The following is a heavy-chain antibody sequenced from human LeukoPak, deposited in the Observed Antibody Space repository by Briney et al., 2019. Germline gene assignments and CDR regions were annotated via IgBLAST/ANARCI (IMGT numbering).Heavy chain of an antibody. J-gene: IGHJ4*02. V-gene: IGHV3-30*04. CDR2: ISYDGNNK. CDR1: GFTVNSYA. Sequence: PGRSLRLACAASGFTVNSYAMRWVRQDPGKGMEWVAVISYDGNNKNYADSVKGRFTISRDNSKNTLYLQMNSLRVEDTAVHYCARDHRYCSGGSCYAYCDYWGQGTLVTVSS. CDR3: ARDHRYCSGGSCYAYCDY. D-gene: IGHD2-15*01.